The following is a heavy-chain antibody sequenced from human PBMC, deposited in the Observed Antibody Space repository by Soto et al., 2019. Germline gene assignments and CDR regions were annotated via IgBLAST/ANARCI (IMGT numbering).Heavy chain of an antibody. D-gene: IGHD1-26*01. CDR1: GGTFSSYA. CDR3: ATSYSGSYSRAEYFQH. J-gene: IGHJ1*01. CDR2: IIPIFGTA. V-gene: IGHV1-69*01. Sequence: QVQLVQSGAEVKKPGSSVKVSCKASGGTFSSYAISWVRQAPGQGLEWMGGIIPIFGTANYAQKFQGRVTITADESTSTAYVELSSLRSEDTAVYYCATSYSGSYSRAEYFQHWGQGTLVTVFS.